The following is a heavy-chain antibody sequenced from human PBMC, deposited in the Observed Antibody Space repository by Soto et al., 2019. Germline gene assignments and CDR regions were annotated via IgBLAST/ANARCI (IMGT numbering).Heavy chain of an antibody. CDR1: GGTFSSYA. CDR3: ARVLSHYDSSGYYLTGYFDY. V-gene: IGHV1-69*12. Sequence: QVQLVQSGAEVKKPGSSVKVSCKASGGTFSSYAISWVRQAPGQGLEWMGGIIPIFGTANYAQKFQGRVTITADESTSTAYMELSSLRSEVTAVYYCARVLSHYDSSGYYLTGYFDYWGQGTLVTVSS. J-gene: IGHJ4*02. CDR2: IIPIFGTA. D-gene: IGHD3-22*01.